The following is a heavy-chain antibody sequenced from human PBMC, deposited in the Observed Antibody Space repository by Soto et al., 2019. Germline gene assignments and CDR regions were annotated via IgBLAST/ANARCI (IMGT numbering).Heavy chain of an antibody. Sequence: WSLSLSCAASGFNFSNHWMHWVRQRPAEGLVWVSRITSDGKSKAYAESVKGRFAISRDNAKNTLYLQMNGLTAEDTAVYYCARESGDWPLNWFDPWGQGTLVTVSS. D-gene: IGHD2-21*02. J-gene: IGHJ5*02. CDR2: ITSDGKSK. CDR1: GFNFSNHW. V-gene: IGHV3-74*01. CDR3: ARESGDWPLNWFDP.